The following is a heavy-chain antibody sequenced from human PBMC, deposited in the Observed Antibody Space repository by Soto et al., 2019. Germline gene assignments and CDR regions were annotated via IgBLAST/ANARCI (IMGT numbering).Heavy chain of an antibody. CDR2: ISSSGSTI. CDR1: GFTFSDYY. Sequence: QVQLVESGGGLVKPGGSLRLSCAASGFTFSDYYMSWIRQAPGKGLEWVSYISSSGSTIYYADSVKGRFTISRDNAKNSLYLQMNSLRAEDTAVYYCARDLMATVTTAAYYYYYMDVWGKGPRSPSP. CDR3: ARDLMATVTTAAYYYYYMDV. D-gene: IGHD4-17*01. V-gene: IGHV3-11*01. J-gene: IGHJ6*03.